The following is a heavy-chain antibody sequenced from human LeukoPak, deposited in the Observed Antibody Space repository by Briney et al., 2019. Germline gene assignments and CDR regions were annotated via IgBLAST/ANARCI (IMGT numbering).Heavy chain of an antibody. CDR3: ARGRRILGGPENAGDFFDF. CDR1: GFTFSSYA. V-gene: IGHV3-64*01. D-gene: IGHD3-16*01. CDR2: ISSNGGST. J-gene: IGHJ4*01. Sequence: GGSLRLSCAASGFTFSSYAMHWVRQAPGKGLEYVSAISSNGGSTYYANSVKGRFTISRDNSKNTLYLQMNSLRAEDTAVYYCARGRRILGGPENAGDFFDFWGQGSLVTVSS.